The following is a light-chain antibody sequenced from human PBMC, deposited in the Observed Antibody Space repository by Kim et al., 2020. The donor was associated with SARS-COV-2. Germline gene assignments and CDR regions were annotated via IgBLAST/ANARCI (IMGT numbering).Light chain of an antibody. CDR2: GKN. J-gene: IGLJ2*01. CDR1: SLRSYY. CDR3: NSRDSSDNHVV. V-gene: IGLV3-19*01. Sequence: ALGQTVRITCQGDSLRSYYASWYQQKPVQAPLLVIYGKNNRPSGIPDRFSGSSSGNTASLTITGAQAEDEADYYCNSRDSSDNHVVFGGGTQLTVL.